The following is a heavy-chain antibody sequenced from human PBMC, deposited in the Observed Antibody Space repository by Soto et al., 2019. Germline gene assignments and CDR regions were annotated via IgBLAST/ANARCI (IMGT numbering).Heavy chain of an antibody. V-gene: IGHV4-34*01. Sequence: SETLSLTCAVYGGSFSGYYWSWIRQPPGKGLEWIGEINHSGSTDYNPSLKSRVTISVDTSKNQFSLNLSSVTAADTAVYYCARDLHHYYYGSGEPEGGNWGQGTLVTVSS. J-gene: IGHJ4*02. CDR2: INHSGST. CDR3: ARDLHHYYYGSGEPEGGN. D-gene: IGHD3-10*01. CDR1: GGSFSGYY.